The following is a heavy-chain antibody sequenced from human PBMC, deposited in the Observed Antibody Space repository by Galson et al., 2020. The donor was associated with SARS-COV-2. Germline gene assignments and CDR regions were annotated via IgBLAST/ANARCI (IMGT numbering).Heavy chain of an antibody. CDR2: IKQDGSEK. CDR3: ARAPWGGRFDY. V-gene: IGHV3-7*01. Sequence: SCAASAFTFSNYWMTWVRQAPGKGLEWVASIKQDGSEKYYVDSVKGRFTISRDNAKNSLYLQMNSLRGDDTARYYCARAPWGGRFDYWGQGTLVTVSS. CDR1: AFTFSNYW. J-gene: IGHJ4*02. D-gene: IGHD3-16*01.